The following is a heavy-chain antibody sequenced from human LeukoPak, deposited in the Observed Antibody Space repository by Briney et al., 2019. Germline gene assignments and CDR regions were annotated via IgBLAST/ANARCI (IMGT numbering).Heavy chain of an antibody. V-gene: IGHV3-7*01. CDR2: IKQDGSEK. Sequence: GGSLRLSCAASGFTFSSYWISWVRQAPGKGLEWVANIKQDGSEKYYVDSVKGRFTISRDNAKNSLYLQMNSLRAEDTAVYYCARVLTWNDVSVDAFDIWGQGKMVTVSS. CDR3: ARVLTWNDVSVDAFDI. J-gene: IGHJ3*02. CDR1: GFTFSSYW. D-gene: IGHD1-1*01.